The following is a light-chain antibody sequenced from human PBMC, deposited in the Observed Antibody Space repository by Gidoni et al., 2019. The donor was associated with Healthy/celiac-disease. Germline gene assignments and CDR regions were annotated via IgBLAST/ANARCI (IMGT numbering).Light chain of an antibody. CDR3: QQYNSYPVT. CDR2: KAS. CDR1: QSLSNW. V-gene: IGKV1-5*03. J-gene: IGKJ1*01. Sequence: IQMTQSPSTLSTSVGDRVPITCRASQSLSNWLAWYQQKPGKAPKLLIYKASSLESGVPSRFSGSGSGTEFTLTISSLQPDDFATFYCQQYNSYPVTFGQGTKVEIK.